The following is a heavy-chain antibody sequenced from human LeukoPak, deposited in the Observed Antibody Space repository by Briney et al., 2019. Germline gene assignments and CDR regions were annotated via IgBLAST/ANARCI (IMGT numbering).Heavy chain of an antibody. Sequence: GGSLRLSCAASAFTFSSYGMHWVRQAPGKGLEWVAFIRYDGSNKYYAESVKGRFTISRDNSKNTLYLQMNSLRAEDTAVYYCAKGKHQIYCSSNSCYTGFDYWGQGTLVTVSS. D-gene: IGHD2-2*02. V-gene: IGHV3-30*02. CDR3: AKGKHQIYCSSNSCYTGFDY. CDR1: AFTFSSYG. CDR2: IRYDGSNK. J-gene: IGHJ4*02.